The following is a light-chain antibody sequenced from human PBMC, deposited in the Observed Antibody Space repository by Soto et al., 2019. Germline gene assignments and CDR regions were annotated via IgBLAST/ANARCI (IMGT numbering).Light chain of an antibody. Sequence: IQMTQSPSTLSASVGDRVTITCRSSQSVNHYLAWYQQKSGKAPNLLIYDASNLQSGVPPRFSGSGSGTDFTLAISSLQPEDSATYYCLQDINYPWTFGQGTKVDIK. CDR1: QSVNHY. CDR2: DAS. J-gene: IGKJ1*01. CDR3: LQDINYPWT. V-gene: IGKV1-6*02.